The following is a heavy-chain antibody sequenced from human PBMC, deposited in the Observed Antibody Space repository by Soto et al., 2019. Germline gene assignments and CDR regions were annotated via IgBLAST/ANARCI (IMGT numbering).Heavy chain of an antibody. V-gene: IGHV3-21*01. D-gene: IGHD3-3*01. CDR2: ISSSSSYI. CDR1: GFTFSSYS. CDR3: ARGLGLRFLEWLFPLGY. J-gene: IGHJ4*02. Sequence: EVQLVESGGGLVKPGGSLRLSCAASGFTFSSYSMNWVRQAPGKGLEWVSSISSSSSYIYYADSVKGRFTISRDNAKNSLYLKMNSLRDEDTAVYYCARGLGLRFLEWLFPLGYWGQGTLVTVSS.